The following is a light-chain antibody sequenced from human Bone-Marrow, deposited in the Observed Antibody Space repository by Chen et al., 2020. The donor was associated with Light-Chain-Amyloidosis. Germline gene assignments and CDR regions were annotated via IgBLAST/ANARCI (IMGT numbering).Light chain of an antibody. CDR2: RDT. Sequence: SYELTQPPSLSVSPGQTARITCSGDDLPTKYAYWYQQKPGQAPVLVIHRDTERPSGISERFSGSSSGTTATLTISVVQAEDEADYHCQSADSSGTYEVIVGGGTKLTVL. CDR3: QSADSSGTYEVI. CDR1: DLPTKY. V-gene: IGLV3-25*03. J-gene: IGLJ2*01.